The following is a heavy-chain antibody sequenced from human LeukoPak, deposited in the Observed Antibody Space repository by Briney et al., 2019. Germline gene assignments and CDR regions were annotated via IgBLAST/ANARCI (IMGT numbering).Heavy chain of an antibody. Sequence: SETLSLTCAVSGGSISSGYWWSWVRQPPMKGLEWIGEIIDSGSTNYNPSLKGRITISLDKTKNQFSLNVNSVTAADTAVYYCARINDFWSGPTLDVWGQGTTVTVSS. CDR3: ARINDFWSGPTLDV. D-gene: IGHD3-3*01. CDR2: IIDSGST. V-gene: IGHV4-4*02. J-gene: IGHJ6*02. CDR1: GGSISSGYW.